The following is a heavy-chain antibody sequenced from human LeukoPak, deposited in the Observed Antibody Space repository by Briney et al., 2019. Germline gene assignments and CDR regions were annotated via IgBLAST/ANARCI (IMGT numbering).Heavy chain of an antibody. CDR1: GGSISSGSYY. J-gene: IGHJ4*02. Sequence: SETLSLTCTVSGGSISSGSYYWSWIRQPAGKGLEWIGRIYTSGSTNYNPSLKRRVTISVDTSKNQFSLKLSSVTAADTAVYYCASLHEEGDMTTVAKGGFDYWGQGTLVTVSS. CDR3: ASLHEEGDMTTVAKGGFDY. D-gene: IGHD4-17*01. V-gene: IGHV4-61*02. CDR2: IYTSGST.